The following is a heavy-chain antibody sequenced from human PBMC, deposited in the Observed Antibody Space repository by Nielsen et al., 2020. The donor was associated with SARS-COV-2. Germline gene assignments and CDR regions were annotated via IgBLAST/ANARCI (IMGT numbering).Heavy chain of an antibody. D-gene: IGHD3-10*01. Sequence: GGSLRLSCAASGFTFDEYGMSWVRQAPGKGLEWVSGINWNGGSTNYADSVKGRFTISRDNAKNSLYLQMNSLRAEDTALYYCAREGNYDSGSYSNHPTWFDPWGQGTLVTVSS. CDR2: INWNGGST. CDR1: GFTFDEYG. J-gene: IGHJ5*02. CDR3: AREGNYDSGSYSNHPTWFDP. V-gene: IGHV3-20*04.